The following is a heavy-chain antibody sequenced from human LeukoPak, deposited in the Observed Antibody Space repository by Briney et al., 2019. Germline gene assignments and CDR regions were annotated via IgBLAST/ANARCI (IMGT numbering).Heavy chain of an antibody. CDR2: IYSGGST. V-gene: IGHV3-53*01. J-gene: IGHJ6*03. CDR3: ARERATVTTVSYYYMDV. CDR1: GFTVSSNY. Sequence: GGSLRPSCAASGFTVSSNYMSWVRQAPGKGLEWVPVIYSGGSTYYADSVKGRFTISRDNSKNTLYLQMNSLRAEDTAVYYCARERATVTTVSYYYMDVWGKGTTVTVSS. D-gene: IGHD4-17*01.